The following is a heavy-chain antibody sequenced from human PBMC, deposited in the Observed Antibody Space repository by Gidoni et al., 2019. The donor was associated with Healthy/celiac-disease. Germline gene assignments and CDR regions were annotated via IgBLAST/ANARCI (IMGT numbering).Heavy chain of an antibody. CDR3: ARVAVHSKYYYDSSGRTQGPFDY. J-gene: IGHJ4*02. V-gene: IGHV6-1*01. CDR1: GDSVSSNSAA. CDR2: TYYRSKWYN. Sequence: QVQLQQSGPGLVKPSQTLSLTCAISGDSVSSNSAAWNWIRQSPSRGLEWLGRTYYRSKWYNDYAVSVKSRITINPDTSKNQFSLQLNSVTPEDTAVYYCARVAVHSKYYYDSSGRTQGPFDYWGQGTLVTVSS. D-gene: IGHD3-22*01.